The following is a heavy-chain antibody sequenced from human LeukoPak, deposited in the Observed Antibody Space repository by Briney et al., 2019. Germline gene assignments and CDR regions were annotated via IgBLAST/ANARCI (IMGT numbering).Heavy chain of an antibody. CDR2: ISGSSTYI. CDR1: GFTFATYT. V-gene: IGHV3-21*04. Sequence: GGSLRLSCAASGFTFATYTMDWVRQAPGKGLEWVSSISGSSTYIYSADSVRGRFTISRDNAKNSLYLQMNSLRAEDTAVYFCALYCSGGSCYSIGGAFDIWGQGTLVTVSS. CDR3: ALYCSGGSCYSIGGAFDI. D-gene: IGHD2-15*01. J-gene: IGHJ3*02.